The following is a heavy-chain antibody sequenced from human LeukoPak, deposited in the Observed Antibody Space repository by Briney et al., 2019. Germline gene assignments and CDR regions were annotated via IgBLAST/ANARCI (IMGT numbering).Heavy chain of an antibody. V-gene: IGHV3-7*01. CDR2: LHADGVEQ. CDR3: ARGGYSFDY. CDR1: GFSLSEYW. J-gene: IGHJ4*02. D-gene: IGHD5-18*01. Sequence: GGALRLSCAASGFSLSEYWMTWVRQAPGKGLEWVARLHADGVEQNYVDSVTGRFTMSRDNAKNSLDLQMNSLRVEDTAVYYCARGGYSFDYLGQGTLVVVST.